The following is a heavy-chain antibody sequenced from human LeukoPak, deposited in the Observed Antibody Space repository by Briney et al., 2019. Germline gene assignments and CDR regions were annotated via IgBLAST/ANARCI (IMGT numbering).Heavy chain of an antibody. CDR2: ISAYNGNT. CDR1: GGTFSSYA. D-gene: IGHD1-20*01. Sequence: ASVKFSCKASGGTFSSYAISCVRQAPGQGLEWMGWISAYNGNTNYAQKLQGRVTMTTDTSTSTAYMELRSLRSDDTAVYYCARRGNWIQFDYWGQRTLVTVSS. J-gene: IGHJ4*02. V-gene: IGHV1-18*01. CDR3: ARRGNWIQFDY.